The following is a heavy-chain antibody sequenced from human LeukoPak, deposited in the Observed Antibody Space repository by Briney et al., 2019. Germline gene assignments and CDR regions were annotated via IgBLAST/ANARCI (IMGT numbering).Heavy chain of an antibody. CDR3: ARHREYNYGLDS. CDR1: GGSISSYY. J-gene: IGHJ4*02. Sequence: SETLSLTCTVSGGSISSYYWSWIRQPPGKGLEWIGYIYYSGSTNYNPSLKSRVTISVDTSKNQFSLKLSSVTAADTAVYYCARHREYNYGLDSWGQGTLVTVSS. CDR2: IYYSGST. D-gene: IGHD5-18*01. V-gene: IGHV4-59*01.